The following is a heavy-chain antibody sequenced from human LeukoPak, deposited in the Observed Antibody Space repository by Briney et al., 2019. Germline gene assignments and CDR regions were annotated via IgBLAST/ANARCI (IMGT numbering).Heavy chain of an antibody. V-gene: IGHV3-23*01. J-gene: IGHJ4*02. D-gene: IGHD6-6*01. Sequence: PGGSLRLSCAASGLTFSSYAMSWVRQAPGKGLEWVSAISGSGGSTYYADSVKGRCTISRDNSKNTLYLQMNSLRAEDTAVYYCAKAKYSSSSEPLFDYWGQGTLVTVSS. CDR2: ISGSGGST. CDR3: AKAKYSSSSEPLFDY. CDR1: GLTFSSYA.